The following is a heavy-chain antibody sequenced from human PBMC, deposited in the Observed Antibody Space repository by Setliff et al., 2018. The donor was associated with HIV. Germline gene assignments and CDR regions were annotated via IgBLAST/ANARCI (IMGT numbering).Heavy chain of an antibody. J-gene: IGHJ4*02. CDR3: ARRAAATTNFDY. V-gene: IGHV4-4*02. Sequence: SETLSLTCAVSGGSISSSNWWSWVRQPPGKGLEWIGEIYHSGSTNYNPSLKSRVTLSLDTSKNQFSLKVTSVTAADTAVYYCARRAAATTNFDYWGQGTLVTVSS. CDR1: GGSISSSNW. D-gene: IGHD1-26*01. CDR2: IYHSGST.